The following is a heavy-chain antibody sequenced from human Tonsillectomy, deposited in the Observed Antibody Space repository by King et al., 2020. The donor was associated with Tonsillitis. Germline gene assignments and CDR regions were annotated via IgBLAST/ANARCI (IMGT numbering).Heavy chain of an antibody. Sequence: VQLVESGGGVVKPGRSLRLSCAASGFTFSSYGMHWVRQAPGKGLEWVAVISYDGSNKYYADSVKGRFTISGDNSKNTLYLQMNSLRTEDTAVYYCAIDQARRWEQWLVRIFDYWGQGTLLTVSS. J-gene: IGHJ4*02. V-gene: IGHV3-30*03. D-gene: IGHD6-19*01. CDR3: AIDQARRWEQWLVRIFDY. CDR1: GFTFSSYG. CDR2: ISYDGSNK.